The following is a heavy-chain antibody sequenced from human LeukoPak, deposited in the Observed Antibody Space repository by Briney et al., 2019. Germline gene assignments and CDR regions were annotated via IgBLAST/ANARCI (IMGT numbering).Heavy chain of an antibody. D-gene: IGHD3-3*01. V-gene: IGHV4-38-2*02. CDR3: ASLQLEYDFWSGTKDYYYMDV. J-gene: IGHJ6*03. CDR2: IYHSGST. CDR1: GYSISSGYY. Sequence: SETLSLTCTVSGYSISSGYYWGWIRQPPGKGLEWIGSIYHSGSTYYNPSLKSRVTISVDTSKNQFSLKLSSVTAADTAVYYCASLQLEYDFWSGTKDYYYMDVWGKGTTVTVSS.